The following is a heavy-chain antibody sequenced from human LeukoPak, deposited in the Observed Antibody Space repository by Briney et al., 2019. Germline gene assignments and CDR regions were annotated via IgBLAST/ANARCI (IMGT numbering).Heavy chain of an antibody. CDR1: AYTFTDYY. CDR2: INPKNGST. Sequence: GASVKVSCKASAYTFTDYYMHWVRQAPGQGLEWMGWINPKNGSTKYAQKFQGRVTMSRDTSISTGYMELSSLRSDDTAVYYCARDEAASPLNSFDYWGQGTLVTVSS. CDR3: ARDEAASPLNSFDY. V-gene: IGHV1-2*02. J-gene: IGHJ4*02. D-gene: IGHD6-13*01.